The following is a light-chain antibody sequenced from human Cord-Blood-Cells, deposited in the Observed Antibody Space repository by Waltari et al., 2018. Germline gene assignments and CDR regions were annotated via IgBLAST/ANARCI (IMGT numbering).Light chain of an antibody. V-gene: IGKV1-9*01. CDR1: QGISSY. CDR2: AAS. J-gene: IGKJ4*01. Sequence: IQLTQSPYSLSASVGDSVTITCRASQGISSYLAWYQQKPGKAPKLLIYAASTLQSGVPSRFSGSGSGTDFTLTISSLQPEDFATYYCQQLNSYPLTFGGGTKVEIK. CDR3: QQLNSYPLT.